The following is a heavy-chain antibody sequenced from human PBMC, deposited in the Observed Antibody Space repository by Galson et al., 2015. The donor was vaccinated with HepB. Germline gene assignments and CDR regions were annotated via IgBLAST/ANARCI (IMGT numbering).Heavy chain of an antibody. V-gene: IGHV3-21*01. Sequence: SLRLSCAASGFTFSSYTMKWVRQAPGKGLEWISFIDSSNSYIYYADSVKGRFTTSRDNAKNSLYLQMNSLRAEDTAIYYCAGDERLVLDNWGQGTLVTVSS. J-gene: IGHJ4*02. D-gene: IGHD6-6*01. CDR2: IDSSNSYI. CDR3: AGDERLVLDN. CDR1: GFTFSSYT.